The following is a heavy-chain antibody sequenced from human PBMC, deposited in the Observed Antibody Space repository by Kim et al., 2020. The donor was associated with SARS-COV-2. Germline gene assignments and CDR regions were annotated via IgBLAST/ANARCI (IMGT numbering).Heavy chain of an antibody. CDR2: INPNSGGT. CDR3: ARDPIYDYGDYESRDNWFDP. V-gene: IGHV1-2*06. CDR1: GYTFTGYY. Sequence: ASVKVSCKASGYTFTGYYMHWVRQAPGQGLGWMGRINPNSGGTNYAQKFQGRVTMTRDTSISTAYMELSRLRSDDTAVYYCARDPIYDYGDYESRDNWFDPWGQETLVTVSS. D-gene: IGHD4-17*01. J-gene: IGHJ5*02.